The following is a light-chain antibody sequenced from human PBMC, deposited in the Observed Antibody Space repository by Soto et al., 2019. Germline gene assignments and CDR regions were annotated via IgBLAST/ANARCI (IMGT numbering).Light chain of an antibody. CDR1: QSISSY. CDR3: QQTFSIPLT. CDR2: AAS. J-gene: IGKJ4*01. V-gene: IGKV1-39*01. Sequence: DIQMTQSPSSLSASVGDRVTITCRASQSISSYLSWYQQKPGKAPKLLIYAASNLESGVPSRFSGSGSGTDFTLTITNLQPEDFATYYCQQTFSIPLTFGGGAKVEMK.